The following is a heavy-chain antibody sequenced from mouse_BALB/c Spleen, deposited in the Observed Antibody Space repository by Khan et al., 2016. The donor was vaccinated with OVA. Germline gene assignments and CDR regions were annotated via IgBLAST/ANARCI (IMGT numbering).Heavy chain of an antibody. CDR1: GYTFTDYA. D-gene: IGHD2-2*01. CDR2: ISTYSGNT. Sequence: VQLQQSGPELVRPGVSVKISCKGSGYTFTDYAMHWVKQSHAKSLEWIGVISTYSGNTNYNQKFKGKATMTVAKSSSTAYIELARLTSEDSAIYYCARPGLRRGAWFAYWGQGTLVTVSA. CDR3: ARPGLRRGAWFAY. J-gene: IGHJ3*01. V-gene: IGHV1S137*01.